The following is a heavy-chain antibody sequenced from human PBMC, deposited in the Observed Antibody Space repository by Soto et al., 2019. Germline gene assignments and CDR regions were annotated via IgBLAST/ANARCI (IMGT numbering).Heavy chain of an antibody. V-gene: IGHV4-4*07. CDR1: GGSISSYY. CDR2: IYTSGST. J-gene: IGHJ2*01. D-gene: IGHD4-17*01. CDR3: AREEEQRVTTSWNFDL. Sequence: QVQLQESGPGLVKPSETLSLTCTVSGGSISSYYWSWIRQPAGKGLEWIGRIYTSGSTNYNPSLKSRVTMSVDTSKNQFSLKLSSVTAADTAVYYCAREEEQRVTTSWNFDLWGRGTLVTVSS.